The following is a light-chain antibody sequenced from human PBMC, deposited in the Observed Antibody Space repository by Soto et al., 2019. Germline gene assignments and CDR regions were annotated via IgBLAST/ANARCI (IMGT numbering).Light chain of an antibody. CDR2: AVS. CDR3: QQYNKWPLT. CDR1: QSVSSN. V-gene: IGKV3-15*01. J-gene: IGKJ1*01. Sequence: EIMMTQSPGTLSAYPGERATLSCRASQSVSSNLAWYQQKPGQAPRLLIYAVSTRATGIPARFRGSGSGTEFTLTISSLQSEDFAVYYCQQYNKWPLTFGQGTKVEIK.